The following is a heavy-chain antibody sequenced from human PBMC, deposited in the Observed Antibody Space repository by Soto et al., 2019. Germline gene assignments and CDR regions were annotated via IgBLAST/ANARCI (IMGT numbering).Heavy chain of an antibody. D-gene: IGHD3-10*01. V-gene: IGHV4-31*03. CDR1: GGSISSGGYY. Sequence: PSETLSLTCTVSGGSISSGGYYWSWIRQHPGKGLEWIGYIYYSGSTYYNPSLKSRVTISVDTSKNQFSLKLSSVTAADTAVYYCASLNGSGSYSNWFDPWGQGTLVTVSS. J-gene: IGHJ5*02. CDR3: ASLNGSGSYSNWFDP. CDR2: IYYSGST.